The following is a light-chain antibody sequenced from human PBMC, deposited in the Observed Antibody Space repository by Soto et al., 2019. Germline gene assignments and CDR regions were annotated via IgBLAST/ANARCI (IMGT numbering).Light chain of an antibody. Sequence: QSALTQPPSASGSPGQSVTISCAGSSSDIGASNSVSWYPQHPGKAPKLLISEVTKRPSGVPDRFSGSKSANTASLTISGLQADDEADYYCGSKAGSNKHVVFGGGTQLTVL. CDR2: EVT. CDR3: GSKAGSNKHVV. V-gene: IGLV2-8*01. CDR1: SSDIGASNS. J-gene: IGLJ7*01.